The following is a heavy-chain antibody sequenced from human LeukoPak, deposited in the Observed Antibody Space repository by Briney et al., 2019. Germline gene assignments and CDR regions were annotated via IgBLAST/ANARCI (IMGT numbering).Heavy chain of an antibody. CDR3: AKIPLDSSDLDY. Sequence: GRSLRLSCAASGFTFSSYGMHWVRQAPDKGLEWVAVIWYDGSNKYYADSVKGRFTISRDNSKNTLYLQMNSLRAEDTAVYYCAKIPLDSSDLDYWGQGTLVTVSS. V-gene: IGHV3-33*06. D-gene: IGHD6-19*01. CDR1: GFTFSSYG. J-gene: IGHJ4*02. CDR2: IWYDGSNK.